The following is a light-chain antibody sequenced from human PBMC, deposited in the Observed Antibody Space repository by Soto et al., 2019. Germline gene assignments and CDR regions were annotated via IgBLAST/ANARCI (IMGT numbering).Light chain of an antibody. V-gene: IGLV2-11*01. Sequence: QSVLTQPRSVPGSPGQSVAITCTGTSGDVGGYNYVSWYQHYAGKAPQLMIYDVSKRPSGVPDRFSGSKSGITASLTISGLQAEDEADYYCCSYAGNNTWVFGGGTQLTVL. CDR2: DVS. CDR3: CSYAGNNTWV. CDR1: SGDVGGYNY. J-gene: IGLJ3*02.